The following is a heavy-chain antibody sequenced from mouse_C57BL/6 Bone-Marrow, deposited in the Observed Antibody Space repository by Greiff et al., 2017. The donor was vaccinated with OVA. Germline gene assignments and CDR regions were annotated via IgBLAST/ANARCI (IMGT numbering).Heavy chain of an antibody. V-gene: IGHV10-3*01. CDR1: GFTFNTYA. CDR3: VRDRDDGYSAWFAY. J-gene: IGHJ3*01. CDR2: IRSKSSNYAT. Sequence: EVKVVESGGGLVQPKGSLKLSCAASGFTFNTYAMHWVRQAPGKGLEWVARIRSKSSNYATYYADSVKDRFTISRDDSQSMLYLQMNNLKTEDTAMYYCVRDRDDGYSAWFAYWGQGTLVTVSA. D-gene: IGHD2-3*01.